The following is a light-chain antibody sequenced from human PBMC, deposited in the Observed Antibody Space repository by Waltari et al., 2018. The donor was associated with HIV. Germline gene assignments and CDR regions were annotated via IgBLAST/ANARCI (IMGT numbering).Light chain of an antibody. Sequence: QSALTQPPSASGSPGQSVTISCTGTSSDVGGYKYVSWYQQHPGKAPKLMIYYVSKRPSGVPVRLSGSKAGNTASLTVSGLQAGDEADYFCSSYAGSNNWVVFGGGTKLTGL. V-gene: IGLV2-8*01. CDR1: SSDVGGYKY. J-gene: IGLJ2*01. CDR2: YVS. CDR3: SSYAGSNNWVV.